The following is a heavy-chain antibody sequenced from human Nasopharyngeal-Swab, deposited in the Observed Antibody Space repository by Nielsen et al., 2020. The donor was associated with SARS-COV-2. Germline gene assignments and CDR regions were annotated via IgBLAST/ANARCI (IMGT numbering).Heavy chain of an antibody. CDR1: GFVFSGSA. Sequence: GGSLRLSCAASGFVFSGSAMHWVRQASGQGLEWIGRIGDKDHNYATTYGASVKGRFTISRDDSKNTAFLQLDSLKTEDTALYYCTTDFYFDYWGQGTLVTVSS. CDR2: IGDKDHNYAT. V-gene: IGHV3-73*01. CDR3: TTDFYFDY. J-gene: IGHJ4*02.